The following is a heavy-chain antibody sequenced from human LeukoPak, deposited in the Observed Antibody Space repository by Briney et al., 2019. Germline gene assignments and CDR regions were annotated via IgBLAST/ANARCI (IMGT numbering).Heavy chain of an antibody. CDR1: GGSVSSGSYY. V-gene: IGHV4-61*01. Sequence: SETLSLTCTVSGGSVSSGSYYWSWIRQPPGKGLEWIGYIYHSGSTNYNPSLKSRVTISVDTSKNQFSLKLSSVTAADTAVYYCARAEVVVAATIYNNWFDPWGQGTLVTVSS. CDR3: ARAEVVVAATIYNNWFDP. D-gene: IGHD2-15*01. CDR2: IYHSGST. J-gene: IGHJ5*02.